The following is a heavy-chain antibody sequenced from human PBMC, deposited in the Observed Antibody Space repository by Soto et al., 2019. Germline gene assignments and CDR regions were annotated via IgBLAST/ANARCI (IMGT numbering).Heavy chain of an antibody. CDR1: GGSFSGYY. V-gene: IGHV4-34*01. Sequence: PSETLSLTCAVYGGSFSGYYWSWIRQPPGKGLEWIGEINHSGSTNYNQSLKSRVTISVDTSKNQFSLKLSSVTAADTAVYYCARRGYDILTGYYGGYYGMDVWGQGTTVTVSS. CDR2: INHSGST. J-gene: IGHJ6*02. D-gene: IGHD3-9*01. CDR3: ARRGYDILTGYYGGYYGMDV.